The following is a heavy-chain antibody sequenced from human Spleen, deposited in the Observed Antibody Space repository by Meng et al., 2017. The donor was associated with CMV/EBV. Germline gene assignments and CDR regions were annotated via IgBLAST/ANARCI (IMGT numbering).Heavy chain of an antibody. D-gene: IGHD6-13*01. Sequence: SGYTFTSYGISWVRQAPGQGLEWMGWISAYNGNTNYAQKLQGRVTMTTDTSTSTAYMELRSLRSDDTAVYYCARRIAAAGPLYYFDYWGQGTLVTVSS. CDR3: ARRIAAAGPLYYFDY. J-gene: IGHJ4*02. V-gene: IGHV1-18*01. CDR1: GYTFTSYG. CDR2: ISAYNGNT.